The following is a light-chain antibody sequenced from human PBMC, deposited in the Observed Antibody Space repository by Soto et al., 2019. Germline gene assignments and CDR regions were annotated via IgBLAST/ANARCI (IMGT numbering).Light chain of an antibody. CDR3: QLRSYGPPIT. Sequence: EIVLTQSPATVSLSPGERATLSCRASQSVSSYLAWYQQKPGQAPRRLIYDASNRATGVPARFSGSGSGTGSSLTFIMREPEDWACYYWQLRSYGPPITFGQGTRLEMK. V-gene: IGKV3-11*01. CDR1: QSVSSY. CDR2: DAS. J-gene: IGKJ5*01.